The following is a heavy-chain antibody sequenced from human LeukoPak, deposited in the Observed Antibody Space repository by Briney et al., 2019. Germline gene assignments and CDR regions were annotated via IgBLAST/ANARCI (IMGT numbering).Heavy chain of an antibody. J-gene: IGHJ5*02. CDR2: IYPGDSDT. D-gene: IGHD6-19*01. V-gene: IGHV5-51*01. Sequence: GESLKISCRGSGYNFSNNWIGRVRQMPGKGPEWMGIIYPGDSDTRYSPSFQGQVAISADKSINTAYLQWNSLKASDTAMYYCARRLYYSGWYWFDPWGQGTQVTVSS. CDR3: ARRLYYSGWYWFDP. CDR1: GYNFSNNW.